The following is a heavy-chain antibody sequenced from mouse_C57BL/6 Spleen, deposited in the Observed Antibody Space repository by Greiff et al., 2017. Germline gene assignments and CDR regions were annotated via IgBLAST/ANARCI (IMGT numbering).Heavy chain of an antibody. CDR1: GFTFSSYG. V-gene: IGHV5-6*01. J-gene: IGHJ4*01. CDR2: ISSGGSYT. Sequence: EVHLVESGGDLVKPGGSLKLSCAASGFTFSSYGMSWVRQTPDKRLEWVATISSGGSYTYYPDSVKGRFTISRDHAKNTLYLQMSSLKSEDTAMDYCARPSTTVVEDAMDYWGQGTSVTVSS. CDR3: ARPSTTVVEDAMDY. D-gene: IGHD1-1*01.